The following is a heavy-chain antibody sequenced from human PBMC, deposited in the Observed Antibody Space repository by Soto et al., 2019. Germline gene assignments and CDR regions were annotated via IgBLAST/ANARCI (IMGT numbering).Heavy chain of an antibody. J-gene: IGHJ4*02. Sequence: QVQLVESGGGVVQPGRSLRLSCAASGFTFSSYGMHWVRQAPGKGLEWVAVISYDGSNKYYADSVKGRFTISRDNSKNTLYLQINSLRAEDTAVYYCAKDKGKSGWPSDYWGQGTLVTVSS. CDR1: GFTFSSYG. D-gene: IGHD6-19*01. V-gene: IGHV3-30*18. CDR2: ISYDGSNK. CDR3: AKDKGKSGWPSDY.